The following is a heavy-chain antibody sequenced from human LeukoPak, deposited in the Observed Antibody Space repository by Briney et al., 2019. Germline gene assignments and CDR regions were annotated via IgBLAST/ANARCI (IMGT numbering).Heavy chain of an antibody. D-gene: IGHD1-14*01. V-gene: IGHV4-39*07. CDR1: GGSISSSSYY. CDR2: IYYSGST. CDR3: ARTRLTDYWRGGYYMDV. J-gene: IGHJ6*03. Sequence: SETLSLTCTVSGGSISSSSYYWGWIRQPPGKGLEWIGSIYYSGSTYYNPSLKSRVTISVDTSKNQFSLKLSSVTVADTAVYYCARTRLTDYWRGGYYMDVWGKGTTVTISS.